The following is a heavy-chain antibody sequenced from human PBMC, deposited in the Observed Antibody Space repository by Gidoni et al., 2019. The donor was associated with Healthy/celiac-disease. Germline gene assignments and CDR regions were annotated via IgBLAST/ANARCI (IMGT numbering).Heavy chain of an antibody. Sequence: QVQLVESGGGLVKPGGSLRLSCAASGSTFSAYYMSWIRQAPGKGLEWVSYISSSGSTIYYADSVKGRFTISRDNAKNSLYLQMNSLRAEDTAVYYCAREGLTMVRGVIITSRRGYYYYGMDVWGQGTTVTVSS. J-gene: IGHJ6*02. D-gene: IGHD3-10*01. CDR2: ISSSGSTI. CDR3: AREGLTMVRGVIITSRRGYYYYGMDV. CDR1: GSTFSAYY. V-gene: IGHV3-11*01.